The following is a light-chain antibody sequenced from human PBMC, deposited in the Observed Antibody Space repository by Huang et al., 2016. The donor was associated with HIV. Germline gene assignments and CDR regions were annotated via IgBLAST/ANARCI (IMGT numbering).Light chain of an antibody. CDR1: QSVSSN. Sequence: EIVMTQSPATLSVSPGERATLSCRAGQSVSSNLAWYQQKHGQSPRLLIYGATTRATGAPARFSGSGSGTEFTLTISSLQSEDFAIYYCQQYNNWPRTFGQGTKVDIK. V-gene: IGKV3-15*01. CDR2: GAT. CDR3: QQYNNWPRT. J-gene: IGKJ1*01.